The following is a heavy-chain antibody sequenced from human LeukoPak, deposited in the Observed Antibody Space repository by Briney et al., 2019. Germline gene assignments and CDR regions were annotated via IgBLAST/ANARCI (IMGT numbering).Heavy chain of an antibody. D-gene: IGHD6-13*01. V-gene: IGHV5-51*01. Sequence: GESLKISCKGSGYSFTSYWIGWVRQMPGKGLEWMGIIYPGDSDTRYSPSFQGQVTFSADKSISTAYLQWNSLKASDSAMYYCARHRRAYSTTWLFDYWGQGTLVTVSS. CDR1: GYSFTSYW. J-gene: IGHJ4*02. CDR3: ARHRRAYSTTWLFDY. CDR2: IYPGDSDT.